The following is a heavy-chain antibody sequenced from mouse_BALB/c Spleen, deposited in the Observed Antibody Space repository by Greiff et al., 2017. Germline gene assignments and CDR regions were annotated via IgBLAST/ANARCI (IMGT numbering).Heavy chain of an antibody. CDR2: INPSNGGT. V-gene: IGHV1S81*02. CDR1: GYTFTSYY. CDR3: TLGSRPTWYFDV. D-gene: IGHD1-1*01. Sequence: VQLQQSGAELVKPGASVKLSCKASGYTFTSYYMYWVKQRPGQGLEWIGEINPSNGGTNFNEKFKSKATLTVDKSSSTAYMQLSSLTSEDSAVYYCTLGSRPTWYFDVWGAGTTVTVSS. J-gene: IGHJ1*01.